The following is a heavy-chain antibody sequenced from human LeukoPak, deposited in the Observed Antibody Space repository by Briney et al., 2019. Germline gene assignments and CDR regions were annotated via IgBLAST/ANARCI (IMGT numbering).Heavy chain of an antibody. CDR2: IDYSGST. V-gene: IGHV4-59*12. D-gene: IGHD6-13*01. Sequence: SETLSLTCTVSGGSISTYYWSWIRQSPGKGLEWIGYIDYSGSTNYNPSFKSRVTISVDTSKNQFSLKLSSVTAADTAVYYCAREAVIAAAEDYWGQGTLVTVSS. J-gene: IGHJ4*02. CDR1: GGSISTYY. CDR3: AREAVIAAAEDY.